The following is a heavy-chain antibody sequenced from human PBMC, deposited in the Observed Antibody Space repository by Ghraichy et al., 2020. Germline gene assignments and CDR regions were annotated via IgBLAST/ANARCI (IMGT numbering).Heavy chain of an antibody. J-gene: IGHJ3*02. V-gene: IGHV4-31*03. CDR2: IYYSGST. D-gene: IGHD4-17*01. CDR3: ARADYEGAGGGFDI. Sequence: SETLSLTCTVSGGSISSGGYYWSWIRQHPGKGLEWIGYIYYSGSTYYNPSLKSRVTISVDTSKNQFSLKLSSVTAADTAVYYCARADYEGAGGGFDIWGQGTMVTVSS. CDR1: GGSISSGGYY.